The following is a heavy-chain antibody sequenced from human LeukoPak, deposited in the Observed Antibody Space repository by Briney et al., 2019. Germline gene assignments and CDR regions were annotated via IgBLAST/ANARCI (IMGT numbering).Heavy chain of an antibody. V-gene: IGHV1-2*02. CDR3: ARDPPEPLYGIDY. J-gene: IGHJ4*02. Sequence: ASVKVSCKASGYTFTGYYMHWGRQAPGQGLEWMGWITPNSGGTKYAQKFQGRVTMTWDTSISTAYMEPSRLTSDDTAVYYCARDPPEPLYGIDYWGQGTLVTVSS. CDR2: ITPNSGGT. D-gene: IGHD4-17*01. CDR1: GYTFTGYY.